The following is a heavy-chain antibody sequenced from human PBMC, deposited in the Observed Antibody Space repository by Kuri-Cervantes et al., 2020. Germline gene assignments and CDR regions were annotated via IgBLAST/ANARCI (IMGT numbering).Heavy chain of an antibody. CDR3: ARAWVVRGVIIFDYYYGMDV. Sequence: SETLSLTCTVSGGSISSGDYYWSWIRQPPGKGLEWIGYIYYSGSTYYNPSLMSRLTISVDTSKNQLSLKLSSVTAADTAVYYCARAWVVRGVIIFDYYYGMDVWGQGTTVTVSS. CDR2: IYYSGST. CDR1: GGSISSGDYY. V-gene: IGHV4-30-4*01. D-gene: IGHD3-10*01. J-gene: IGHJ6*02.